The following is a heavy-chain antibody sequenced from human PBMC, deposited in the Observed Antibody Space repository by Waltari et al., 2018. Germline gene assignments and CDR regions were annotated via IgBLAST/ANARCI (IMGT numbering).Heavy chain of an antibody. CDR3: ARGHSTGWYLSH. J-gene: IGHJ1*01. Sequence: QVPLMESGPGLVRPSETLSPTCNVSGASITSDYWSWVRQPPGKGLEWVGYIYHSGTTNYNPSLRSRVSISVDTSKTQFSLKLNYVTAADTAVYYCARGHSTGWYLSHWGRGALVTVSS. CDR1: GASITSDY. CDR2: IYHSGTT. D-gene: IGHD6-19*01. V-gene: IGHV4-59*01.